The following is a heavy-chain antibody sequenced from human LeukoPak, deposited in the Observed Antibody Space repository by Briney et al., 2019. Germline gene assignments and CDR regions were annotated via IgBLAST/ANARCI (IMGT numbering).Heavy chain of an antibody. CDR3: ARQGYYDFWSGYYAFDY. CDR2: IYYSGST. Sequence: PSETLSLTCTVSGGSISSGDYYWSWIRQPPGNGLEWIGYIYYSGSTYYNPSLKSRVTISVDTSKNQFSLKLSSVTAADTAVYYCARQGYYDFWSGYYAFDYWGQGTLVTVSS. D-gene: IGHD3-3*01. J-gene: IGHJ4*02. V-gene: IGHV4-30-4*08. CDR1: GGSISSGDYY.